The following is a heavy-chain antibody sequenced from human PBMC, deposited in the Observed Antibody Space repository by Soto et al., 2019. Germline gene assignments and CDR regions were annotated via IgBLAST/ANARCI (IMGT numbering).Heavy chain of an antibody. CDR2: FRSKAKSYAT. D-gene: IGHD3-9*01. CDR1: GFTFSDSA. Sequence: EVQLVESGGGLVQPGGSLKLSCAASGFTFSDSAIHWVRQASGKRLEWVGRFRSKAKSYATAYAASVQGRFTISRDDSKNTASLQMTRLKTQESAGYYSTRLSDDILTGLDSWCQGTLLTVSS. V-gene: IGHV3-73*01. CDR3: TRLSDDILTGLDS. J-gene: IGHJ4*02.